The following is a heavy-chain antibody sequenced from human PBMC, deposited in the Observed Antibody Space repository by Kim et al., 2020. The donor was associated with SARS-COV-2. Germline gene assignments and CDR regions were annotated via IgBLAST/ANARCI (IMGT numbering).Heavy chain of an antibody. CDR3: ARDKVRDFRSAIQY. CDR2: INHSGST. CDR1: GESFSGYY. Sequence: SETLSLTCAVYGESFSGYYWSWIRKPPGKGLEWIGEINHSGSTNYNPSLKSRVTISVDTSKNQFSLKLTSVTAADTAIYYCARDKVRDFRSAIQYWGQGTLVTVSS. V-gene: IGHV4-34*01. J-gene: IGHJ1*01. D-gene: IGHD3-3*01.